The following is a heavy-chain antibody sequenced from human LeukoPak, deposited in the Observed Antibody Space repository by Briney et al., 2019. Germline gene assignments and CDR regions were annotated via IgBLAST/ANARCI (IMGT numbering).Heavy chain of an antibody. Sequence: PSETLSLTCAVYGGSFSGYYWSWIRQPPGKGLEWIGEINHSGSTNYNPSLKSRVTISVDTSKNQFSLKLSSVTAADTAVYYCARGTIYRRNDYWGQGTLVTVSS. D-gene: IGHD1-14*01. V-gene: IGHV4-34*01. CDR3: ARGTIYRRNDY. CDR2: INHSGST. J-gene: IGHJ4*02. CDR1: GGSFSGYY.